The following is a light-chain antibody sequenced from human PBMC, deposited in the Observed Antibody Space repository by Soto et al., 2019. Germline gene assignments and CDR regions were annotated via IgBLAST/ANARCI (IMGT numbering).Light chain of an antibody. V-gene: IGLV3-1*01. CDR2: QDT. J-gene: IGLJ2*01. CDR3: QAWASGSVV. CDR1: KLGHTY. Sequence: SYELTQPPSVSVSPGQTAILTCSGDKLGHTYASWYQQRPGLSPVLIIYQDTQRPSGIPERFSGSNSGTVATLTISGTQAVDEADYYCQAWASGSVVFGGGTKLTVL.